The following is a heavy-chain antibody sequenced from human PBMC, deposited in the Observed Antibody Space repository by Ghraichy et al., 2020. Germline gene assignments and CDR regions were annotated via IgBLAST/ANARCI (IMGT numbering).Heavy chain of an antibody. Sequence: GGSLRLSCAASGFAFSSYDMNWVRQAPGKGLEWVSSITTGSDYIYYSNSVRGRFTISRDNAKNSLYLQMNSLTAEDTAIYYCAREVGRYLRIAATDFWGQGTLVAVSS. CDR3: AREVGRYLRIAATDF. J-gene: IGHJ4*02. V-gene: IGHV3-21*04. CDR2: ITTGSDYI. CDR1: GFAFSSYD. D-gene: IGHD6-25*01.